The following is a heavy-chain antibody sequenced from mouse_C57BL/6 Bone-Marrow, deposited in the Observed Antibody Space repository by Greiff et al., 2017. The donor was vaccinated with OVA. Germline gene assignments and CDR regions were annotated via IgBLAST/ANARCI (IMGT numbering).Heavy chain of an antibody. V-gene: IGHV1-55*01. CDR2: IYPGSGST. Sequence: QVQLQQPGPELVKPGASVKLSCKASGYTFTSYWITWVKQRPGQGLEWIGDIYPGSGSTNYNEKFKSKATLTVDTSSSTAYMQLSSLTSEDSAVYYCARGRVYYGSSFDYWGQGTTLTVSS. J-gene: IGHJ2*01. CDR1: GYTFTSYW. CDR3: ARGRVYYGSSFDY. D-gene: IGHD1-1*01.